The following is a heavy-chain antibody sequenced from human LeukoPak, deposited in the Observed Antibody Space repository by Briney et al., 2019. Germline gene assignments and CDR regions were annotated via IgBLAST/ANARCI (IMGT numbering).Heavy chain of an antibody. V-gene: IGHV3-23*01. CDR1: GFTFSSYA. CDR3: AKDLSVQRITMVRGVRY. Sequence: GGSLRLPCAASGFTFSSYAMSWVRQAPGKGLEWVSAISGSGGSTYYADSVKGRFTISRDNSKNTLYLQMNSLRAEDTAVYYCAKDLSVQRITMVRGVRYWGQGTLVTVSS. D-gene: IGHD3-10*01. J-gene: IGHJ4*02. CDR2: ISGSGGST.